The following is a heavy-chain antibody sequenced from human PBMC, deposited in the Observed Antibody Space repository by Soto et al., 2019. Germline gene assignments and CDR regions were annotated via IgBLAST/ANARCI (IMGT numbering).Heavy chain of an antibody. Sequence: EYAASVKGRFTFSRDDSKSIAYLQMNSLKTEDTAVYYCTGVGDYSNVDYWGQGTRVSVSS. V-gene: IGHV3-49*02. J-gene: IGHJ4*02. D-gene: IGHD2-21*01. CDR3: TGVGDYSNVDY.